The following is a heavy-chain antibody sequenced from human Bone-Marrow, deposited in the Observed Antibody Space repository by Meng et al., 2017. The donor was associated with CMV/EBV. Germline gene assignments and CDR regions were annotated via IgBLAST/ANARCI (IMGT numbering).Heavy chain of an antibody. D-gene: IGHD5-12*01. CDR3: TRESRSGYDYDC. J-gene: IGHJ4*02. V-gene: IGHV3-21*01. CDR2: ISSSSSYI. CDR1: GFTFSSYS. Sequence: SCAASGFTFSSYSMNWVRQAPGKGLEWVSSISSSSSYIYYADSVKGRFTISRDNAKNSLYLQMNSLRAEDTAVYYCTRESRSGYDYDCWGQGTLVTVSS.